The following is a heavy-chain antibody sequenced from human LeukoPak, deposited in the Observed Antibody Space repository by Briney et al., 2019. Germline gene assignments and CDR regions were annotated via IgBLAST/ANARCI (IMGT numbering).Heavy chain of an antibody. CDR1: GFTFSSYS. V-gene: IGHV3-21*01. CDR3: ARVVPAASYGMDV. Sequence: PGGSLRLSCAASGFTFSSYSMNWVRQAPGKGLEWVSSISSSSSYIYYADSVKGRFTISRDNAKSSLYLQMNSLRAEDTAVYYCARVVPAASYGMDVWGKGTTVTVSS. J-gene: IGHJ6*04. CDR2: ISSSSSYI. D-gene: IGHD2-2*01.